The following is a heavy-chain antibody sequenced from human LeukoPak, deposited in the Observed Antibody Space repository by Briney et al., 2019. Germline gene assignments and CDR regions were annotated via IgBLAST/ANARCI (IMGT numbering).Heavy chain of an antibody. CDR1: GYSLSSGYY. D-gene: IGHD3-9*01. CDR3: ARDAPDYDILTGYENWFDP. CDR2: IYHSGST. J-gene: IGHJ5*02. V-gene: IGHV4-38-2*02. Sequence: PSETLSLTCAVSGYSLSSGYYWGWIRQPPGKGLEWIGSIYHSGSTYYNPSLKSRVTISVDTSKNQFSLKLSSVTAADTAVYYCARDAPDYDILTGYENWFDPWGQGTLVTVSS.